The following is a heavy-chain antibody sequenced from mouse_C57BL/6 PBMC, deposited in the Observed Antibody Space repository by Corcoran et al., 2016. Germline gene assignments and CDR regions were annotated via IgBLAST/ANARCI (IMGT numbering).Heavy chain of an antibody. CDR2: IYWDDDK. V-gene: IGHV8-12*01. CDR3: ARIDGYDY. CDR1: GFSLSTSGMG. D-gene: IGHD2-3*01. Sequence: QVTLTESGPGILQSSQNLSLTCSFYGFSLSTSGMGVSWIRQPSGKGLEWLAHIYWDDDKRYNPSLKSRLTITKDTSRNQVFLKITSVDTADTATYYCARIDGYDYWGQGTTLTVSS. J-gene: IGHJ2*01.